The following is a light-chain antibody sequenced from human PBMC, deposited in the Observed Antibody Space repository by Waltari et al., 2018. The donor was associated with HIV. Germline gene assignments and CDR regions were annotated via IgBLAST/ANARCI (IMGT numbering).Light chain of an antibody. CDR1: QSLVYSAGITY. CDR2: EVS. CDR3: RQGTHWPRT. J-gene: IGKJ1*01. Sequence: DVVMIQSPLSLPVTLGQPASISCRSSQSLVYSAGITYLPWFQQRPGQSPRRLIYEVSNRDSGVPDRFSGSGSGTDFTLKISRVEAEDVGVYYCRQGTHWPRTFGQGTKVEIK. V-gene: IGKV2-30*01.